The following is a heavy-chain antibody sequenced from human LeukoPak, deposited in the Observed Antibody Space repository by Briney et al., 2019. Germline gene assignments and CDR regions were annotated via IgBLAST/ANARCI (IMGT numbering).Heavy chain of an antibody. CDR1: EFTFNSYT. CDR2: ISERGYST. CDR3: ARGVFSRQENTIFGVVIIKGAIYYYYMDV. J-gene: IGHJ6*03. V-gene: IGHV3-23*01. Sequence: GGSLRLSCAASEFTFNSYTMSWVRQAPGKGLEWVSAISERGYSTYYADSVKGRFTISRDKSKNTVYLQMNGLRADDTAVYYCARGVFSRQENTIFGVVIIKGAIYYYYMDVWGKGTTVTVSS. D-gene: IGHD3-3*01.